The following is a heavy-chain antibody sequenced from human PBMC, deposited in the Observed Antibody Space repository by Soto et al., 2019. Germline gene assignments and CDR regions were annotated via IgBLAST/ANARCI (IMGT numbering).Heavy chain of an antibody. V-gene: IGHV4-38-2*02. CDR2: IYHSGST. CDR1: GYSISSGYY. J-gene: IGHJ5*02. CDR3: ARDSVEGGSSSWFDP. Sequence: SETLSLTCTVSGYSISSGYYWGWIRQPPGKGLEWIGSIYHSGSTYYNPSLKSRVTISVDTPKNQFSLKLSSVTAADTAVYYCARDSVEGGSSSWFDPWGQGTLVTVS. D-gene: IGHD1-26*01.